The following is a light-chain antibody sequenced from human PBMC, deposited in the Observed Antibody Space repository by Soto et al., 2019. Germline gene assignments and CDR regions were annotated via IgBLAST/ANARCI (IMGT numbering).Light chain of an antibody. Sequence: IVMTQSPDPLSVSPGERATLSCRASHSVNYNLAWYQQRPGQGPRLLIYDAFTRADGVPARFSGSGSGTEFTLTITSLQSEDSAVYYCQQYNNWPPITFGQGTRLEIK. J-gene: IGKJ5*01. CDR1: HSVNYN. CDR3: QQYNNWPPIT. CDR2: DAF. V-gene: IGKV3-15*01.